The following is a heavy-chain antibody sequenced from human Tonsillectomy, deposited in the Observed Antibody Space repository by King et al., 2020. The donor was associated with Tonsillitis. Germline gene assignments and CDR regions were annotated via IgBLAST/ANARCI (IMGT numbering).Heavy chain of an antibody. V-gene: IGHV4-39*01. CDR1: GGSISSSNYY. CDR2: IYYSGST. D-gene: IGHD5-18*01. CDR3: ARGIHLWLDTQEYYFDY. Sequence: LQLQESGPGLVKPSETLSLTCTVSGGSISSSNYYWGWIRQPPGKGLEWIGSIYYSGSTYYNPSLKSRVTISVDTSKNQFSLKLSSVTAADTAVYYCARGIHLWLDTQEYYFDYWGQGTLVTVSS. J-gene: IGHJ4*02.